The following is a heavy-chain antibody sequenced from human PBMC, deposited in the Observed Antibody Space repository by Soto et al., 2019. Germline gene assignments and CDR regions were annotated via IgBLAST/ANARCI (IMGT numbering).Heavy chain of an antibody. CDR3: ARGLAARSKGY. Sequence: ASVKVSCKASGYTFSGFYMHWVRQATGQGLEWMGWMNPNSGNTGYAQKFQGRVTMTRNTSISTAYMELSSLGSEDTAVYYCARGLAARSKGYWGQGTLVTVSS. J-gene: IGHJ4*02. CDR1: GYTFSGFY. D-gene: IGHD6-6*01. CDR2: MNPNSGNT. V-gene: IGHV1-8*02.